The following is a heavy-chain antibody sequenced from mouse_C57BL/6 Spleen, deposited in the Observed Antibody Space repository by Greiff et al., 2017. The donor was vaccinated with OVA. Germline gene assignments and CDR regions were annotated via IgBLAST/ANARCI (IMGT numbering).Heavy chain of an antibody. CDR1: GFTFSSYG. CDR3: ARLYYGSSYDYFDY. CDR2: ISSGGSYT. Sequence: EVNVVESGGDLVKPGGSLKLSCAASGFTFSSYGMSWVRQTPDKRLEWVATISSGGSYTYYPDSVKGRFTISRDNAKNTLYLQMSSLKSEDTAMYYCARLYYGSSYDYFDYWGQGTTLTVSS. V-gene: IGHV5-6*01. D-gene: IGHD1-1*01. J-gene: IGHJ2*01.